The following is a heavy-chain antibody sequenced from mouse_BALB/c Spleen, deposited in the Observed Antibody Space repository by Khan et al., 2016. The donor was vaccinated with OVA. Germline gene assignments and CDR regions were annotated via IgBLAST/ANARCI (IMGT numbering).Heavy chain of an antibody. V-gene: IGHV2-3*01. CDR2: IGGDGNT. J-gene: IGHJ4*01. CDR3: SRSFYSHDFAMDY. CDR1: GFSLTTYG. Sequence: QVQLKESGPGLVAPSQSLSITCTVSGFSLTTYGVTWVRQPPGKGLEWMGVIGGDGNTKTHSDHITSMSITKDNTETQAFLKQNSLQTDDKATYYCSRSFYSHDFAMDYWGQGTSVTVSS. D-gene: IGHD2-1*01.